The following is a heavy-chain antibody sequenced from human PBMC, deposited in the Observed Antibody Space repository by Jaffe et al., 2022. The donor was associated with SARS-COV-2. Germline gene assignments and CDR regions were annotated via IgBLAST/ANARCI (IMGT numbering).Heavy chain of an antibody. CDR3: AREGIPKAFDV. CDR1: GFSFSTSY. V-gene: IGHV3-64*01. Sequence: EVQLVESGGGLVQPGGSLRLSCVASGFSFSTSYIHWVRQAPGKGLEFVSGISAIGDYTHYSKSVKGRFTISRDNSKNTLYLQMGSLRPEDEAVYYCAREGIPKAFDVWGQGTAVTVSS. CDR2: ISAIGDYT. J-gene: IGHJ3*01.